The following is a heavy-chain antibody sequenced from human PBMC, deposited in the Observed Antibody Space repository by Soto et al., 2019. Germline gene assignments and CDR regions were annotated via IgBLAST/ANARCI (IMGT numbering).Heavy chain of an antibody. CDR3: AKDSTYYYDSSGYYYRLFGAFDI. Sequence: GGSLRLSCAASGFTFSSYAMSWVRQAPGKGLEWVSAISGSGGSTYYADSVKGRFTISRDNSKNTLYLQMNSLRAEDTAVYYCAKDSTYYYDSSGYYYRLFGAFDIWGQGTMVTVSS. J-gene: IGHJ3*02. D-gene: IGHD3-22*01. V-gene: IGHV3-23*01. CDR1: GFTFSSYA. CDR2: ISGSGGST.